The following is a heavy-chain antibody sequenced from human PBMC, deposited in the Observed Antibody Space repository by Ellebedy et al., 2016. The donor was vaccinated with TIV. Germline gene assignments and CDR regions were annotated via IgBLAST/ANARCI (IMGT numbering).Heavy chain of an antibody. D-gene: IGHD3-10*01. CDR2: ISSSSSYI. J-gene: IGHJ4*02. V-gene: IGHV3-21*04. Sequence: GESLKISCAASGFTFSSYSMNWVRQAPGKGLEWVSSISSSSSYIYYADSVKGRFTISRDNAKNSLYLQMNSMRAEDTAVYYWASILWLGELNSHETYDYWGQGTLVTVSS. CDR1: GFTFSSYS. CDR3: ASILWLGELNSHETYDY.